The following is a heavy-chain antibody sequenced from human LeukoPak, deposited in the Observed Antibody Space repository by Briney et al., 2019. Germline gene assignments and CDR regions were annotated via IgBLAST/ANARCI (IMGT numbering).Heavy chain of an antibody. CDR2: ISSSSSYI. V-gene: IGHV3-21*01. Sequence: PGGSLRLSCAASGFTFSSYSMTWVRQAPGKGLEWVSSISSSSSYIYYADSVKGRFTISRDNAKNSLYLQMNSLRAEDTAVYYCARARWLQGDFDYWGQGTLVTVSS. J-gene: IGHJ4*02. D-gene: IGHD5-24*01. CDR1: GFTFSSYS. CDR3: ARARWLQGDFDY.